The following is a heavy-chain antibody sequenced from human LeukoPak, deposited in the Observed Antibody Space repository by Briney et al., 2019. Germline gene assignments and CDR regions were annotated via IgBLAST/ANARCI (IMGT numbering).Heavy chain of an antibody. CDR3: AKDMGYYGSGSLPAY. J-gene: IGHJ4*02. CDR2: ISWDGGST. D-gene: IGHD3-10*01. Sequence: GGSLRLSCAASGFTFDDYAMHWVRQAPGKGLEWVSLISWDGGSTYYADSVKGRFTISRDNSKNSLYLQMNSLRAEDTALYYCAKDMGYYGSGSLPAYWGQGTLVTVSS. CDR1: GFTFDDYA. V-gene: IGHV3-43D*03.